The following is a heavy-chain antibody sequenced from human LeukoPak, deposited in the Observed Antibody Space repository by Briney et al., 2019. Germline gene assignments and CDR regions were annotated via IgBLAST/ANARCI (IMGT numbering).Heavy chain of an antibody. J-gene: IGHJ4*02. CDR3: AKNYYDSSGYYRDY. V-gene: IGHV3-23*01. CDR1: GFTFSSYA. D-gene: IGHD3-22*01. Sequence: SGGSLRLSCAASGFTFSSYAMSWVRQAPGKGLEWVSATSGSGGSTYYADSVKGRFTISRDNSKNTLYLQMNSLRAEDTAVYYCAKNYYDSSGYYRDYWGQGTLVTVSS. CDR2: TSGSGGST.